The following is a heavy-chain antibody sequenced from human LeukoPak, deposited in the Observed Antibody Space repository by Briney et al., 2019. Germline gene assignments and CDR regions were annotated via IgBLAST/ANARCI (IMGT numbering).Heavy chain of an antibody. V-gene: IGHV4-30-2*02. Sequence: SETLSLTCAVSGGSISSGGYSWSWIRQPPGKGLEWIGYIYHSGSTYYNPSLKSRVTISVDRSKNQFSLKLSSVTAADTAVCYCARIKLGYYDFWSGYSFQTYYFDYWGQGTLVTVSS. CDR3: ARIKLGYYDFWSGYSFQTYYFDY. J-gene: IGHJ4*02. CDR1: GGSISSGGYS. D-gene: IGHD3-3*01. CDR2: IYHSGST.